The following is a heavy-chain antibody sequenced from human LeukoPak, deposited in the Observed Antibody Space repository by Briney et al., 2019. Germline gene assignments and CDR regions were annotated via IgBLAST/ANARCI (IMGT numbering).Heavy chain of an antibody. CDR1: GFTVSSNY. J-gene: IGHJ4*02. CDR3: YAHGSGSYWAIGY. CDR2: IYSGGST. V-gene: IGHV3-53*01. Sequence: GGSLRLSCAASGFTVSSNYMSWVRQAPGKGLEWVSVIYSGGSTYYADSVKGRFTISRDNPKNTLYLQMNSLRAEDTAVYYCYAHGSGSYWAIGYWGQGTLVTVSS. D-gene: IGHD3-10*01.